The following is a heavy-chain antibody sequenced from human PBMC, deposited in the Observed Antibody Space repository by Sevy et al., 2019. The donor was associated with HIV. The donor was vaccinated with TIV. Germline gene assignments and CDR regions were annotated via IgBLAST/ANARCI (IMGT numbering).Heavy chain of an antibody. D-gene: IGHD5-18*01. Sequence: WGSLRLSCAASGFTFSTYGMHWVRQAPGKGLEWVAVISYDGNIQYYADSVKGRFTVSRDNSKNTLYLQMNSLRAEDSAVYYCAKDQGGYNYAPGYWGQGTLVTVSS. CDR3: AKDQGGYNYAPGY. CDR2: ISYDGNIQ. CDR1: GFTFSTYG. V-gene: IGHV3-30*18. J-gene: IGHJ4*02.